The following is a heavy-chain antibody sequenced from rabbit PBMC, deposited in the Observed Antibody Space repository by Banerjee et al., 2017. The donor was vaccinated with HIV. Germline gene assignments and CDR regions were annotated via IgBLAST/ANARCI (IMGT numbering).Heavy chain of an antibody. CDR3: ARNYVNAFDP. D-gene: IGHD1-1*01. CDR1: GFSFSSSDY. V-gene: IGHV1S40*01. Sequence: QSLEESGGDLVKPGASLTLTCTASGFSFSSSDYMCWVRQAPGKGLEWISCIAGSSSDFTYSATWAKGRFTCSKTSSTTVTLQMTSLTAADTATYFCARNYVNAFDPWGQGTLVTVS. CDR2: IAGSSSDFT. J-gene: IGHJ2*01.